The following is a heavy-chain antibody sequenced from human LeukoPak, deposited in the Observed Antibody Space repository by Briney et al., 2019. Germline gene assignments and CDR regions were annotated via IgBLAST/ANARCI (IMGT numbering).Heavy chain of an antibody. CDR3: ARGLGSTKKC. V-gene: IGHV4-34*01. Sequence: SETLSLTCAVYGGSFSGYYWSWIRQPRGKGLEWIGEINHSGSTNYNPSLKSRVTISVDTSKNQFSLKLSSVTAADTAVYYCARGLGSTKKCWGQGTLVTVSS. D-gene: IGHD6-13*01. CDR2: INHSGST. CDR1: GGSFSGYY. J-gene: IGHJ4*02.